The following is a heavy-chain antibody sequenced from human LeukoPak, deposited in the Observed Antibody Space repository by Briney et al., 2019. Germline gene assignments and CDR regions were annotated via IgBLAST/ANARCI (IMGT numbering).Heavy chain of an antibody. Sequence: SETLSLTCTVSGGSISSGSYYWSWIRQPAGKGLEWIGRIYTSGSTNYNPSLKSRVTISVDTSKNQFSLKLSSVTAADTAVYYCARGWEPPRGDWFDPWGQGTLVTVSS. CDR3: ARGWEPPRGDWFDP. CDR2: IYTSGST. D-gene: IGHD1-26*01. CDR1: GGSISSGSYY. J-gene: IGHJ5*02. V-gene: IGHV4-61*02.